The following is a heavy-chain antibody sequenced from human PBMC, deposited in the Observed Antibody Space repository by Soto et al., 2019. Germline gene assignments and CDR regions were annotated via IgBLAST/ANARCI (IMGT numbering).Heavy chain of an antibody. CDR2: IYYSGNT. J-gene: IGHJ4*02. V-gene: IGHV4-39*01. Sequence: PSETLSLTCTVSGGSISSSTYYWGWVRQPPGKGLEWIGSIYYSGNTYSNPSLKSRVTISVHTSENQFSLKLTSVTAADTAVYSCAKHHWGGKGYYFDYWGQGTPVTVSS. D-gene: IGHD7-27*01. CDR1: GGSISSSTYY. CDR3: AKHHWGGKGYYFDY.